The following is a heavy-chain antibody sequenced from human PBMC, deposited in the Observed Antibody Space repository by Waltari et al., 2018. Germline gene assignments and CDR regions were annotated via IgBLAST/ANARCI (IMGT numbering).Heavy chain of an antibody. Sequence: QVQVVQSGPEVEKPGASVKVSCKASGSNFTDYYIHWVRQAPGQGLEWMGWINPNSGGTNYAQRFQGRVTMTRDTSISTAYMELSRLRSDDTAVYYCARGRQGFYWGQGTLVTVSS. CDR2: INPNSGGT. V-gene: IGHV1-2*02. CDR1: GSNFTDYY. CDR3: ARGRQGFY. J-gene: IGHJ4*02.